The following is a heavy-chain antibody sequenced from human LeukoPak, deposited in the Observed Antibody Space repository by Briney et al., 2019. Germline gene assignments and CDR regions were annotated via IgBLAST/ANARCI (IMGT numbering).Heavy chain of an antibody. CDR1: GGSFSNYY. CDR2: IYTSGST. V-gene: IGHV4-4*07. Sequence: SETLSLTCTVSGGSFSNYYWSWIRQPAGKGLEWIGRIYTSGSTNYNPSVKSRVTMSVDTSSNQFSLKLTSVTAADTAVYYCARQPPQYYGMDVWGQGTTVTVSS. J-gene: IGHJ6*02. CDR3: ARQPPQYYGMDV. D-gene: IGHD1-14*01.